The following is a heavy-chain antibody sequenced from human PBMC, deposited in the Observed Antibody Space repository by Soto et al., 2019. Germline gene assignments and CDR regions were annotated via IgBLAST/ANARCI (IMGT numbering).Heavy chain of an antibody. CDR3: ARTFDYYGMDV. CDR1: GYSIASVYY. J-gene: IGHJ6*02. CDR2: IYHAWSV. Sequence: PSETLSLTCAVSGYSIASVYYWALILQSPGKGLEWIVSIYHAWSVYYNPSLNSRVAVSLDTSKNHFSLKLTSVTAADTAVYYCARTFDYYGMDVWGQGTTVTVS. V-gene: IGHV4-38-2*01.